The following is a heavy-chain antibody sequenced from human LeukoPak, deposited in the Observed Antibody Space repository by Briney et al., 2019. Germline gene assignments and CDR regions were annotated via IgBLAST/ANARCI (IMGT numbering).Heavy chain of an antibody. J-gene: IGHJ6*02. D-gene: IGHD3-22*01. CDR2: IIPILGIA. CDR3: ARAYYYDSSGYRDYYYYGMDV. V-gene: IGHV1-69*04. CDR1: GGTFISYA. Sequence: SVKVSCKASGGTFISYAISWVRQAPGQGLEWMGRIIPILGIANYAQKFQGRVTITADKSTSTAYMELSSLRSEDTAVYYCARAYYYDSSGYRDYYYYGMDVWGQGTTVTVSS.